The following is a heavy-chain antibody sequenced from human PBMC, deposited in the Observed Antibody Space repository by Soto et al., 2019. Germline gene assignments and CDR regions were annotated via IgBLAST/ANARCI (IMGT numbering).Heavy chain of an antibody. CDR2: INAGNGNT. V-gene: IGHV1-3*05. CDR3: ARAVAVPAAFDY. CDR1: GYTFTAYA. D-gene: IGHD6-19*01. J-gene: IGHJ4*02. Sequence: QVQLVQSGAEEKKPGASVKVSCKASGYTFTAYAMHWVRQAPGQRLEWMGWINAGNGNTKYSQKFQGXVXXXRXXSASTAYMELSSLRSEDTAAYYCARAVAVPAAFDYWGQGTLVTVSS.